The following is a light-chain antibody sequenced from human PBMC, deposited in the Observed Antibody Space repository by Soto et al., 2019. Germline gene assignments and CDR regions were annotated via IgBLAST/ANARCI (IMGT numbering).Light chain of an antibody. V-gene: IGKV4-1*01. Sequence: DIVMTQSPDSLAVSLGERATINCKSSQSVLYSSNNKNYLAWYQQKPGQPPKLLFYWASTRESGVPDRFSGSGSGTDFTLTISSLQAEDVAVYYSQQYESIPLTFGGGTKVDIK. J-gene: IGKJ4*01. CDR3: QQYESIPLT. CDR1: QSVLYSSNNKNY. CDR2: WAS.